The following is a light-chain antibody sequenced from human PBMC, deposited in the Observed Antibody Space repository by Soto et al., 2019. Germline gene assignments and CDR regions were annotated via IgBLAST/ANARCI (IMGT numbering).Light chain of an antibody. CDR1: QAVSSSY. CDR2: GAS. J-gene: IGKJ1*01. V-gene: IGKV3-20*01. CDR3: QQYYNWPRT. Sequence: EIMLTQSPGTLSLSPGERATLSCRASQAVSSSYLAWYQQKLGQAPRLLIYGASSRATGIPDRFSGSGSGTEFTLTISSLQPEDFAVYYCQQYYNWPRTFGQGTKVDI.